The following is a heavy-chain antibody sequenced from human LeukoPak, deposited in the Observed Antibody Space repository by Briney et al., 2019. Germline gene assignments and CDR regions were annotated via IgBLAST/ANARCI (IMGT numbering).Heavy chain of an antibody. CDR1: GYTFTSYD. CDR3: ARVGPSNYYDSSEYFQH. CDR2: MNPNSGNT. Sequence: GASVKVSCKASGYTFTSYDINWVRQATGQGLEWMGWMNPNSGNTGYAQKFQGRVTMTRDMSTSTVYMELSSLRSEDTAVYYCARVGPSNYYDSSEYFQHWGQGTLVTVSS. V-gene: IGHV1-8*01. D-gene: IGHD3-22*01. J-gene: IGHJ1*01.